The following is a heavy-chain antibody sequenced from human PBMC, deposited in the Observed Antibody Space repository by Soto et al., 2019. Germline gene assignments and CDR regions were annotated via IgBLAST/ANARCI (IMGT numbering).Heavy chain of an antibody. CDR2: IKSKIDGGTI. D-gene: IGHD2-15*01. V-gene: IGHV3-15*01. Sequence: EVQLVESGGGLVKPGGSLRISCAASGFSFTNAWMSWVRQAPGKGLEWVGRIKSKIDGGTIDFSAPVKGRFTISRDDSKDTLYLQMNSLKTEDTAVYYCTTESTQRFCDGGPCYTLQTKIHDSWGQGTLVTVSS. CDR1: GFSFTNAW. J-gene: IGHJ4*02. CDR3: TTESTQRFCDGGPCYTLQTKIHDS.